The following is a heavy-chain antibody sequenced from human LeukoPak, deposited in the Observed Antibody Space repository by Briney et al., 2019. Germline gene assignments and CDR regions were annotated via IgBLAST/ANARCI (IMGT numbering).Heavy chain of an antibody. J-gene: IGHJ3*02. V-gene: IGHV4-4*07. Sequence: PSETLSLTCTVSGGSISSYYWSWIRQPAGKGLEWIGRIYTSGSTNYNPSLKSRVTMSVDTSKNQFSLKLSSVAAADSALYYCASSGGPCLSGYFSDAFDIWGQGTMVTVSS. CDR1: GGSISSYY. D-gene: IGHD3-9*01. CDR2: IYTSGST. CDR3: ASSGGPCLSGYFSDAFDI.